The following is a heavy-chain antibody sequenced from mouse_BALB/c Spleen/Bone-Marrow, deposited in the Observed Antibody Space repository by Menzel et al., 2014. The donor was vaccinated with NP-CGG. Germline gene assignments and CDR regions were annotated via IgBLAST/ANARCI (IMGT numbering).Heavy chain of an antibody. J-gene: IGHJ2*01. D-gene: IGHD1-1*01. CDR3: VRETTVVADFDY. V-gene: IGHV3-1*02. CDR1: GYSITSGYG. Sequence: DVKLVESGPDLVKPSQSLSLTCTVAGYSITSGYGWHWIRQFPGNKLEWMGYIHYSGSTNYNPSLQSRISITRDTSKNQFFLQSNSVTTEDTATYYCVRETTVVADFDYWGQGTTLTVSS. CDR2: IHYSGST.